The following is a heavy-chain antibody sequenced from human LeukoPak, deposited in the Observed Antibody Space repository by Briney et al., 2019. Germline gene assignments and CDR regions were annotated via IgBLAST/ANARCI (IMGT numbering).Heavy chain of an antibody. J-gene: IGHJ3*02. CDR2: IYSGGST. CDR3: ARDPAADAFDI. D-gene: IGHD6-13*01. V-gene: IGHV3-66*01. Sequence: GGSLTLSCAASGFTVNSNYMSWVRQAPGKGLEWVSVIYSGGSTYYADSVKGRFTISRDNSKNTLYLQMNSLRAEDTAVYYCARDPAADAFDIWGQGTMVTVSS. CDR1: GFTVNSNY.